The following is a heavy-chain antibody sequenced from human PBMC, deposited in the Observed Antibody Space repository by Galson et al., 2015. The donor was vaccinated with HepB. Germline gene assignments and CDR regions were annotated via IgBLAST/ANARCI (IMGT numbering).Heavy chain of an antibody. Sequence: SLRLSCAASGFTYSSYAMHWVRQAPGKGLEWVAVISYDGSNKYYADSVKGRFTISRDNSKNTLYLQMNSLRAEDTAMYYCARDADTAPCDYLGQGTLVTVSS. V-gene: IGHV3-30*04. CDR1: GFTYSSYA. D-gene: IGHD5-18*01. CDR2: ISYDGSNK. J-gene: IGHJ4*02. CDR3: ARDADTAPCDY.